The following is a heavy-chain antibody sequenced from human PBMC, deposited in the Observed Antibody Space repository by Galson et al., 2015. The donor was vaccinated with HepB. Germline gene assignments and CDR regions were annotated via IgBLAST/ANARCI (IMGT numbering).Heavy chain of an antibody. Sequence: SVKVSCKASGGTFSSYAISWVRQAPGQGLEWMGGIIPIFGTANYAQKFQGRVTITADESTSTAYMELSSLRSEDTAVYYCAREYGSGSYYAYYYYGMDVWGQGTTVTVSS. V-gene: IGHV1-69*13. CDR2: IIPIFGTA. J-gene: IGHJ6*02. D-gene: IGHD3-10*01. CDR3: AREYGSGSYYAYYYYGMDV. CDR1: GGTFSSYA.